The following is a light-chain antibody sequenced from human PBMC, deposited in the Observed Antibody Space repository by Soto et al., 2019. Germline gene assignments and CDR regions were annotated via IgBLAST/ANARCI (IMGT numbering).Light chain of an antibody. J-gene: IGKJ5*01. CDR2: DAS. Sequence: EIVMTQSPATLSVSPGEGATLSCRASQGIGDTLAWYQQKPGQAPRLLIYDASNRATGIPARFSGSGSGTDFTLTISSLEPEDFAVYYCQQRSNWPLITFGQGTRLEIK. CDR3: QQRSNWPLIT. V-gene: IGKV3-11*01. CDR1: QGIGDT.